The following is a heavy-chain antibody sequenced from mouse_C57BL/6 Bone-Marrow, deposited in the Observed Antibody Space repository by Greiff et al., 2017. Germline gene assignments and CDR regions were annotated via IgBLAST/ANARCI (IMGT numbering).Heavy chain of an antibody. J-gene: IGHJ1*03. V-gene: IGHV10-3*01. Sequence: EVQGVESGGGLVQPKGSLKLSCAASGFTFNTYAMHWVRQAPGKGLEWVARIRSKSSNYATYYADSVKDRFTISRDDSQSMLYLQMNNLKTEDTAMYYCVRDGSVYYGSSGYFDVWGTGTTVTVSS. D-gene: IGHD1-1*01. CDR3: VRDGSVYYGSSGYFDV. CDR2: IRSKSSNYAT. CDR1: GFTFNTYA.